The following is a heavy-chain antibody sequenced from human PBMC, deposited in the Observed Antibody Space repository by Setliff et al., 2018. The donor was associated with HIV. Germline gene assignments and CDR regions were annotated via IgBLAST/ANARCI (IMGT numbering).Heavy chain of an antibody. J-gene: IGHJ3*01. CDR1: GGSFSGY. D-gene: IGHD2-15*01. CDR2: INHSGNT. Sequence: SETLSLTCAVYGGSFSGYWSWIRQSPGKGLEWLGEINHSGNTHYDPSLKSRLTISIDTSKKQFSLKVKSVTAADTAVYYCARRQHHLGGFDVWGQGTVVTVSS. V-gene: IGHV4-34*01. CDR3: ARRQHHLGGFDV.